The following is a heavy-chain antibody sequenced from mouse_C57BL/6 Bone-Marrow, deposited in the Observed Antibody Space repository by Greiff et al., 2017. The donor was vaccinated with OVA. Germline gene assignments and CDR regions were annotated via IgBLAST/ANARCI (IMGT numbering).Heavy chain of an antibody. CDR1: GFTFTDYY. V-gene: IGHV7-3*01. J-gene: IGHJ3*01. CDR3: ARSYDWAWFAY. D-gene: IGHD2-4*01. Sequence: VQLQQSGGGLVQPGGSLSLSCAASGFTFTDYYMSWVRQPPGKALEWLGFIRNKANGYTTEYSASVKGRFTISRDNSQSILYLQMNALRAEDSATYYCARSYDWAWFAYWGQGTLGTVAA. CDR2: IRNKANGYTT.